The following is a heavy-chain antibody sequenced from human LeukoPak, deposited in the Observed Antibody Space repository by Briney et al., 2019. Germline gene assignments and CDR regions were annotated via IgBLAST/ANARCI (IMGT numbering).Heavy chain of an antibody. V-gene: IGHV4-59*08. D-gene: IGHD6-19*01. CDR2: IYYSGST. CDR1: GGSLSSYY. Sequence: SETLSLTCTLSGGSLSSYYWSWIPQPPGKGLEWIGYIYYSGSTNYNPSLKSRVTISVDTSKNQFSLKLSSVTAADTAVYYCAGSSGWTGFDYWGQGTLVTVSS. J-gene: IGHJ4*02. CDR3: AGSSGWTGFDY.